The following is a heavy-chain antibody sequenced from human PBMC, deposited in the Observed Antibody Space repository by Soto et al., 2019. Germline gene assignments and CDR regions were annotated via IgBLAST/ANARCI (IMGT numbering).Heavy chain of an antibody. CDR1: GYSFTSYW. J-gene: IGHJ6*01. CDR2: IYPGDSYT. D-gene: IGHD3-10*01. CDR3: AGGGVRGVITRTRDYYGMDV. V-gene: IGHV5-51*01. Sequence: GECLKISCKGSGYSFTSYWIGWVRQMPVKGLEWMGIIYPGDSYTRYSPSFQGQVTISADTSISTAYLQWSSLKTSYTAMYYCAGGGVRGVITRTRDYYGMDVWGQGTTVTVSS.